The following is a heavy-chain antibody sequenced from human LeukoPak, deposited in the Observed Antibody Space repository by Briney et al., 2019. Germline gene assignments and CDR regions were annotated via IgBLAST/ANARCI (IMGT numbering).Heavy chain of an antibody. CDR3: VRSLERFGTRDY. CDR2: INQAGSEK. CDR1: EFIFGSYW. D-gene: IGHD3-10*01. J-gene: IGHJ4*02. V-gene: IGHV3-7*01. Sequence: GGSLRLSCAASEFIFGSYWMTWVRQAPGEGLEWVANINQAGSEKYYMDSVKGRFTISRDNAKKSLFLRMNSLTAEDTGLYYCVRSLERFGTRDYWGQGTLVTVSS.